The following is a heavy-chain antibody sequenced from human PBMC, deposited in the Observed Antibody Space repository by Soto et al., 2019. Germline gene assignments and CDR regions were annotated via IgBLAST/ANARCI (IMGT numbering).Heavy chain of an antibody. CDR2: INQDGSDK. Sequence: VQLVESGGGLVQPGGSLRLSCAVSGFTFSNSWLSWVRQAPGKGLEWVANINQDGSDKYHVDSVKGRFTISRDNAKNSLYLQMNSLRAEDTAIYYCARVSPVMSPGYWGQGTLVTVSS. CDR3: ARVSPVMSPGY. CDR1: GFTFSNSW. V-gene: IGHV3-7*05. D-gene: IGHD3-16*01. J-gene: IGHJ4*02.